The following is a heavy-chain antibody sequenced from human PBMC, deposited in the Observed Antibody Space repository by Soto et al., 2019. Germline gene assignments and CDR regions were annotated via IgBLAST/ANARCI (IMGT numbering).Heavy chain of an antibody. D-gene: IGHD3-3*01. V-gene: IGHV1-18*01. CDR2: ISAYNGNT. CDR1: GYTFTSYG. J-gene: IGHJ5*02. Sequence: ASVKVSCKASGYTFTSYGISWVRQAPGQGLEWMGWISAYNGNTNYAQKLQGRVTMTTDTSTSTAYMELRSLRSDDTAVYYCARTDYDFWSGQQDNNWFDPWGQGTLVT. CDR3: ARTDYDFWSGQQDNNWFDP.